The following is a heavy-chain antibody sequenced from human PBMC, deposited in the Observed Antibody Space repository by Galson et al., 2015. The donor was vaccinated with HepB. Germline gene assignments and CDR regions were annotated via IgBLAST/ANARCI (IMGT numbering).Heavy chain of an antibody. V-gene: IGHV4-30-4*08. CDR3: VRGYSSGLYGDY. D-gene: IGHD6-19*01. J-gene: IGHJ4*02. CDR2: IFYTGST. CDR1: GFTFSSYA. Sequence: LRLSCAASGFTFSSYAMSWVRQTPGKGLEWIGHIFYTGSTYYIPSLKSRVTISVDTSKNQFSLNLNSVTAADTAVYYCVRGYSSGLYGDYWGQGTLVTVSS.